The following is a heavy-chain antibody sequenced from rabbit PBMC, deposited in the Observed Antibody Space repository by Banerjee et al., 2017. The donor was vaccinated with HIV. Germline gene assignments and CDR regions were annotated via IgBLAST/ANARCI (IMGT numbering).Heavy chain of an antibody. CDR2: IYAGGSGST. CDR1: GFSFSGNYY. Sequence: TGSGFSFSGNYYMCWVRQAPGKGLEWIACIYAGGSGSTYYASWAKGRFTISKTSSTTVTLQMTSLTAADTATYFCARDVVAGDGYALWGPGTLVTVS. D-gene: IGHD6-1*01. V-gene: IGHV1S40*01. J-gene: IGHJ4*01. CDR3: ARDVVAGDGYAL.